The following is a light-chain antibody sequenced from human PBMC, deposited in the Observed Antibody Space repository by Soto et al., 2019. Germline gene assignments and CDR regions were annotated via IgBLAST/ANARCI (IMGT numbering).Light chain of an antibody. CDR2: DTS. Sequence: DILLTRSPGTRSLSPGEGATLSCRASQSLTNSFIAWYQQKPGQAPRLLIYDTSIRASGIPDRFSGSGSGTDFTLTISRLEPEDFAVFYCQQYGTSEIIFGQGTRLEIK. CDR1: QSLTNSF. V-gene: IGKV3-20*01. CDR3: QQYGTSEII. J-gene: IGKJ5*01.